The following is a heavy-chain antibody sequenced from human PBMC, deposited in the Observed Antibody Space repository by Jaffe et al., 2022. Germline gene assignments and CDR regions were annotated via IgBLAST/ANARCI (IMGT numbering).Heavy chain of an antibody. V-gene: IGHV3-21*01. CDR3: ARARRYTAAGTGRSLGYFDY. CDR1: GFTFSSYS. Sequence: EVQLVESGGGLVKPGGSLRLSCAASGFTFSSYSMNWVRQAPGKGLEWVSSISSSSSYIYYADSVKGRFTISRDNAKNSLYLQMNSLRAEDTAVYYCARARRYTAAGTGRSLGYFDYWGQGTLVTVSS. D-gene: IGHD6-13*01. J-gene: IGHJ4*02. CDR2: ISSSSSYI.